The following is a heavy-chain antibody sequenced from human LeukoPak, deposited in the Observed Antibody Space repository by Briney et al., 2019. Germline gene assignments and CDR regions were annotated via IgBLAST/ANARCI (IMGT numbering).Heavy chain of an antibody. CDR3: ARSPRYCSGGSCYFLHY. CDR2: VNHSGSA. Sequence: SETLSLTCAVYGGSLSAYYWSWIRQPPGKGLEWIGEVNHSGSANYNPSLKSRVTMSVDTSKNQFSLKLSSVTAADTAVYYCARSPRYCSGGSCYFLHYWGQGTLVTVSA. V-gene: IGHV4-34*01. J-gene: IGHJ4*02. D-gene: IGHD2-15*01. CDR1: GGSLSAYY.